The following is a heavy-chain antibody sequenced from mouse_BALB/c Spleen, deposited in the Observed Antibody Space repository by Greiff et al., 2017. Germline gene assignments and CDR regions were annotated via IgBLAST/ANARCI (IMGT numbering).Heavy chain of an antibody. J-gene: IGHJ2*01. CDR2: IDPANGNT. D-gene: IGHD2-4*01. V-gene: IGHV14-3*02. CDR3: ARTLIYYDYGGLDY. CDR1: GFNIKDTY. Sequence: EVQLQESGAELVKPGASVKLSCTASGFNIKDTYMHWVKQRPEQGLEWIGRIDPANGNTKYDPKFQGKATITADTSSNTAYLQLSSLTSEDTAVYYCARTLIYYDYGGLDYWGQGTTLTVSS.